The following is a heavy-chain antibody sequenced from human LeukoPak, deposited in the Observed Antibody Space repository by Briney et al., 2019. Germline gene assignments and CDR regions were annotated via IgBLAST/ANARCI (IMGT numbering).Heavy chain of an antibody. CDR3: AKDPLRLGELSSSSYFDY. D-gene: IGHD3-16*02. J-gene: IGHJ4*02. Sequence: GGSLRLSCAASGFTFSSYGMHWVRQAPGKGLECVAFIRYDGSNKYYADSVKGRFTISRDNSKNTLYLQMNSLRAEDTAVYYCAKDPLRLGELSSSSYFDYWGQGTLVTVSS. V-gene: IGHV3-30*02. CDR2: IRYDGSNK. CDR1: GFTFSSYG.